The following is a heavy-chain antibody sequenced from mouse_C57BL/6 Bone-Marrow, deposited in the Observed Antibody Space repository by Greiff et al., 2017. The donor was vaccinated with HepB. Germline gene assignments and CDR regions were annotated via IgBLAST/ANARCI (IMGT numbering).Heavy chain of an antibody. CDR1: GYTFTCYW. D-gene: IGHD2-4*01. V-gene: IGHV1-74*01. Sequence: HVQLQQPGAELVKPGASVKLSCTASGYTFTCYWMLWVKQRPGQGLEWIGRFHPSDSDTNYNQKFKGKATLTVDKSSSTAYMQLSSLTSEDSAVYYCANDDDENWFAYWGQGTLVTVSA. CDR2: FHPSDSDT. CDR3: ANDDDENWFAY. J-gene: IGHJ3*01.